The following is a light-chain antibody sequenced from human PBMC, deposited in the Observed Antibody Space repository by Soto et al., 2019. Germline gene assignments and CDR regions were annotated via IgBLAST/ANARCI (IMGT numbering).Light chain of an antibody. CDR2: KAS. CDR3: QQYNSYSPT. V-gene: IGKV1-5*03. J-gene: IGKJ1*01. Sequence: DIQMTQSPSTLSASVGDRVTITCRASQSISFWLAWYQQKAGKAPNLLIYKASRLESGVPSRFSGSGSETEFTLTISGLQPGDSETYYCQQYNSYSPTFGQGTKVDIK. CDR1: QSISFW.